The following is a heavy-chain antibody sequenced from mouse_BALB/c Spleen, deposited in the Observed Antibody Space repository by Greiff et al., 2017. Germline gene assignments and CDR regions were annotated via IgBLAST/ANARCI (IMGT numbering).Heavy chain of an antibody. CDR2: IWAGGST. CDR3: ARSTMIGYYAMDY. V-gene: IGHV2-9*02. Sequence: VQLQQSGPGLVAPSQSLSITCTVSGFSLTSYGVHWVRQPPGKGLEWLGVIWAGGSTNYNSALMSRLSISKDNSKSQVFLKMNSLQTDDTAMYYCARSTMIGYYAMDYWGQGTSVTVSS. J-gene: IGHJ4*01. CDR1: GFSLTSYG. D-gene: IGHD2-4*01.